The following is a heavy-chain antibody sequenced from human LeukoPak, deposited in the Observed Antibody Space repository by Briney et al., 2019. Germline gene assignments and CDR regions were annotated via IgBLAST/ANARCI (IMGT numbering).Heavy chain of an antibody. J-gene: IGHJ4*02. V-gene: IGHV3-66*01. CDR2: IYNGDNT. Sequence: GRSLRLSCVASRFTVSNNHMNWVSQAPGKVLEWVSVIYNGDNTYYADSVQGRFTISKDNSKNTLYLQMNSLRPEDTAVYFCARASRWLAFDNWGQGTLVTVSS. D-gene: IGHD6-19*01. CDR1: RFTVSNNH. CDR3: ARASRWLAFDN.